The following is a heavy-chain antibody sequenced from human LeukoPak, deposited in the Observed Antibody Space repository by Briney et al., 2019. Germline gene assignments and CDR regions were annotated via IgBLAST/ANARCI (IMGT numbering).Heavy chain of an antibody. J-gene: IGHJ4*02. CDR2: ISSSSRYI. V-gene: IGHV3-21*01. CDR1: GFTFKSYA. Sequence: GGSLRLSCAASGFTFKSYAMNWVRQAPGKGLEWVSSISSSSRYIYYADSVKGRFTISRDNAKNSLYLQMNSLRAEDTAVYYCATVGCSNTGCYLTRNLFDYWGQGILVTVSS. CDR3: ATVGCSNTGCYLTRNLFDY. D-gene: IGHD2-2*01.